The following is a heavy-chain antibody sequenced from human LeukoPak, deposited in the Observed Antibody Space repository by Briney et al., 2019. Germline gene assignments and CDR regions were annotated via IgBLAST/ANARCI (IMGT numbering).Heavy chain of an antibody. J-gene: IGHJ4*02. D-gene: IGHD3-10*01. CDR3: AKPGWFGELSDYFDY. CDR2: ISGSGGST. V-gene: IGHV3-23*01. CDR1: GFTFSSYA. Sequence: PGGSLRLSCAASGFTFSSYATSWVRQAPGKGLEWVSAISGSGGSTYYADSVKGRFTISRDNSKNTLYLQMNSLRAEDTAVYYCAKPGWFGELSDYFDYRGQGTLVTVSS.